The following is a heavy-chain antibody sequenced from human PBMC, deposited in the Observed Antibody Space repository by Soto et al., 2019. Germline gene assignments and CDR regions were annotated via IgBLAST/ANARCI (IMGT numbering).Heavy chain of an antibody. J-gene: IGHJ4*02. V-gene: IGHV3-30*18. CDR3: AKDRGIAAAGNRYYFDY. D-gene: IGHD6-13*01. Sequence: QVQLVESGGGVVQPGRSVRLSCAASGFTFSNCGMHWVRQAPGKGLEWVAVISYDGDNKYYADSVKGRFTISRDNSKNTLYLQMNSLRAEDTAVYYCAKDRGIAAAGNRYYFDYWGQGTLVTVSS. CDR1: GFTFSNCG. CDR2: ISYDGDNK.